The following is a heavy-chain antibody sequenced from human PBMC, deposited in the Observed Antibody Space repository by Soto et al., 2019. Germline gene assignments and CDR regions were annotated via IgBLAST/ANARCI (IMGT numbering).Heavy chain of an antibody. J-gene: IGHJ5*02. CDR3: ARDGLRFLGPLTWFDP. D-gene: IGHD3-3*01. CDR1: GYTFTSHD. CDR2: MNPNSGHT. Sequence: ASVKVSCKASGYTFTSHDINWMRQTTGQGLEWMGWMNPNSGHTNSAQKLQGRVTMTTDTSTSTAYMELRSLRSDDTAVYYCARDGLRFLGPLTWFDPWGQGTLVTVS. V-gene: IGHV1-18*01.